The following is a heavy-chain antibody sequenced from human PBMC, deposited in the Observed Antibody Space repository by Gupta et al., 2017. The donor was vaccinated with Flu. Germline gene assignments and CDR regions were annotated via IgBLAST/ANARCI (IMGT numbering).Heavy chain of an antibody. CDR1: GFTVSSNY. V-gene: IGHV3-53*02. CDR2: IYSGGST. J-gene: IGHJ4*02. D-gene: IGHD3-16*01. Sequence: EVQLVETGGGLIQPGGSLRLSCAASGFTVSSNYMRWVRQAPGKGLEWVSIIYSGGSTSYADSVKGRFTISRDNSKNTLYLQMNSLRAEDTAVYYCARDRTDGGARFDYWGQGTLVTVSS. CDR3: ARDRTDGGARFDY.